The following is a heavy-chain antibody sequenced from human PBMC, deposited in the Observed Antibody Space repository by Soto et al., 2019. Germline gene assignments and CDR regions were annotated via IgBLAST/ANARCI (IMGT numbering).Heavy chain of an antibody. D-gene: IGHD3-10*01. J-gene: IGHJ6*03. V-gene: IGHV1-69*02. CDR2: IIPILGIA. CDR3: ARTPRITMVRGATDYYMDV. CDR1: GGTFSSYT. Sequence: QVQLVQSGAEVKKPGSSVKVSCKASGGTFSSYTISWVQQAPGQGLEWMGRIIPILGIANYAQKFQGRVTITADKSTSTAYMELSSLRSEDTAVYYCARTPRITMVRGATDYYMDVWGKGTTVTVSS.